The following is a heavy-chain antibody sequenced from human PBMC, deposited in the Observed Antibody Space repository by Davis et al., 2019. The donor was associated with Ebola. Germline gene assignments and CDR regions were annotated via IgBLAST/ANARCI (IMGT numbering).Heavy chain of an antibody. Sequence: MPAGSLRLSCTVSGGSISSGDYYWSWIRQPPGKGLEWIGYIYYSGSTYYNPSLKSRVTISVDTSKNQFSLKLSSVTAADTAVYYCARMQVDTAMVPNPNFDYWGQGTLVTVSS. V-gene: IGHV4-30-4*01. D-gene: IGHD5-18*01. CDR3: ARMQVDTAMVPNPNFDY. J-gene: IGHJ4*02. CDR2: IYYSGST. CDR1: GGSISSGDYY.